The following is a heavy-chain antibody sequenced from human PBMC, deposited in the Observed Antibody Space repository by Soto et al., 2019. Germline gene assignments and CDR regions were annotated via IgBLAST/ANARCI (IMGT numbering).Heavy chain of an antibody. D-gene: IGHD3-3*01. CDR2: ISPSNGQT. V-gene: IGHV1-18*01. J-gene: IGHJ4*02. CDR3: ARVIMIFGVADLGSHGDY. Sequence: QVQLVQSGTEVKKPGASVKVSCKASGYTFSNFGLSWVRQAPGQGLEWMGWISPSNGQTIYAQNYHGRVTMTTETSTATAHMEMRSLISDDTAVYYWARVIMIFGVADLGSHGDYWGQGTRVTVSA. CDR1: GYTFSNFG.